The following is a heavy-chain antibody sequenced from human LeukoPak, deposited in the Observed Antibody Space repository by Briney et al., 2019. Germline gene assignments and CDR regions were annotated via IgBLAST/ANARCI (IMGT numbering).Heavy chain of an antibody. CDR1: GFTFDDYT. D-gene: IGHD6-19*01. CDR3: AKGLSSGWDLDY. Sequence: PGGSLRLSCAASGFTFDDYTMHWVRQAPGKGLEWVSLISWDGGSTYYADSVKGRFTISRDNSKNSLYLQMNSLRTEDTALYYCAKGLSSGWDLDYWGQGTLVTVSS. CDR2: ISWDGGST. J-gene: IGHJ4*02. V-gene: IGHV3-43*01.